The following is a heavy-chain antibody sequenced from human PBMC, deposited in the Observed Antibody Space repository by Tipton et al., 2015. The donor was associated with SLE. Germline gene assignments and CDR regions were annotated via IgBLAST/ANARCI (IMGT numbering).Heavy chain of an antibody. CDR3: ARVLPERGAAAAATDY. Sequence: SLRLSCAASGFTFSSYDLHWVRQATGKGLEWVAVISYDGSDKFYADSVKGRITISRDNSKNTLYLQVNSLRTEDTAVYYCARVLPERGAAAAATDYWGQGTLVTVSS. V-gene: IGHV3-30*03. CDR2: ISYDGSDK. J-gene: IGHJ4*02. D-gene: IGHD6-13*01. CDR1: GFTFSSYD.